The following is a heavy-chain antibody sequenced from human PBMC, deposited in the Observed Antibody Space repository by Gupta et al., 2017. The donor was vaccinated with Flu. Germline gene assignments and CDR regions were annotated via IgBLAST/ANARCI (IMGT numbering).Heavy chain of an antibody. CDR1: GFTFSSYS. Sequence: EVQLVESGGGLVKPGGSLRLSCAASGFTFSSYSMNWVRQAPGKGLEWVSSISSSSSYIYYADSVKGRFTISRDNAKNSLYLQMNSLRAEDTAVYYCASDSGEKFDYWGQGTLVTVSS. CDR3: ASDSGEKFDY. CDR2: ISSSSSYI. J-gene: IGHJ4*02. D-gene: IGHD1-26*01. V-gene: IGHV3-21*01.